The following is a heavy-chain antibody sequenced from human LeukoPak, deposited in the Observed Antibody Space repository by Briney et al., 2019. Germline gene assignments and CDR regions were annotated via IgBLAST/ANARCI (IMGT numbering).Heavy chain of an antibody. D-gene: IGHD3-9*01. CDR1: GYTFTGYY. Sequence: GASVKVSCKASGYTFTGYYMHWVRQAPGQGLEWMGWINPNSGGTNYAQKFQGRVTMTRNTSISTAYMELSSLRSEDTAVYYCARGVRRYFDWLLSSSGYYYMDVWGKGTTVTISS. V-gene: IGHV1-2*02. CDR3: ARGVRRYFDWLLSSSGYYYMDV. J-gene: IGHJ6*03. CDR2: INPNSGGT.